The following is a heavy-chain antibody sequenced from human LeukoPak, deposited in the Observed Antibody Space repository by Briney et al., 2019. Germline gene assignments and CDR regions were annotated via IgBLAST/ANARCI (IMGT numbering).Heavy chain of an antibody. J-gene: IGHJ6*03. V-gene: IGHV3-21*01. CDR1: GFTFSDYS. CDR2: ISTSSTYT. CDR3: ARDASGFYLYYYMDV. D-gene: IGHD6-25*01. Sequence: PGGSLRLSFTPSGFTFSDYSMNWVRQSPGNGLDCVSSISTSSTYTIYADSMKGRFTITRDNRKNSLYLQMSSLTAEDTAVYYCARDASGFYLYYYMDVWGKGTTVTVSS.